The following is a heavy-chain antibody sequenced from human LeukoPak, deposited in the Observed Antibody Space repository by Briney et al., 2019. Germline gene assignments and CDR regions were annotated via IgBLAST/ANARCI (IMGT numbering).Heavy chain of an antibody. V-gene: IGHV3-48*01. CDR1: GFTFSSYS. J-gene: IGHJ4*02. Sequence: GGSLRLSCAASGFTFSSYSMNWVRQAPGKGLEWVSDISSSSSTIYYADSVKGRFTISGDNAKNSLYLEMNSLRAEDTAVYYCAKDRGRLSVVGTPADYWGQGTLVTVSS. D-gene: IGHD6-19*01. CDR2: ISSSSSTI. CDR3: AKDRGRLSVVGTPADY.